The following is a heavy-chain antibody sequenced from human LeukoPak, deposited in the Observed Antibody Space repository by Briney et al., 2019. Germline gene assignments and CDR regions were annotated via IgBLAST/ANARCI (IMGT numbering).Heavy chain of an antibody. CDR2: ISSSSSYI. Sequence: GGSLRLSCAASGFTFSSYSMNWVRQAPGKGLEWVSSISSSSSYIYYADSVKGRFTISRDNAKNSLYLRMDSLRAEDTAVYYCARDSWGYSGYDSVVYMDVWGKGTTVTVSS. CDR3: ARDSWGYSGYDSVVYMDV. D-gene: IGHD5-12*01. V-gene: IGHV3-21*01. CDR1: GFTFSSYS. J-gene: IGHJ6*03.